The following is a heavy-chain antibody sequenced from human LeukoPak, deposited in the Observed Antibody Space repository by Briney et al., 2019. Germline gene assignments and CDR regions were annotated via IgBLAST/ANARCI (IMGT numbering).Heavy chain of an antibody. CDR3: TRVGSRRRCQLLFDY. J-gene: IGHJ4*02. V-gene: IGHV3-49*04. CDR1: GFTFGDYA. Sequence: GGSLRPSCTASGFTFGDYAMSWVRQAPGKGLEWVGFIRSKAYGGTTEYAASVKGRFTISRDDSKSIAYLQMNSLKTEDTAVYYCTRVGSRRRCQLLFDYWGQGTLVTVSS. D-gene: IGHD2-2*01. CDR2: IRSKAYGGTT.